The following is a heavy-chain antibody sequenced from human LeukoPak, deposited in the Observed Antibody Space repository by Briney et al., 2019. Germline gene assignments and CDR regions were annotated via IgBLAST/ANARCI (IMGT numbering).Heavy chain of an antibody. V-gene: IGHV3-49*04. J-gene: IGHJ4*02. Sequence: GGSLRLSCAASGFTFSSYSMNWVRQAPGKGLEWVGFIRSKAYGGTTEYAASVKGRFTISRDDSKSIAYLQMNSLKTEDTAVYYCTRDWADNYDYVWGSYRYGKVENYFDYWGQGTLVTVSS. CDR3: TRDWADNYDYVWGSYRYGKVENYFDY. CDR1: GFTFSSYS. D-gene: IGHD3-16*02. CDR2: IRSKAYGGTT.